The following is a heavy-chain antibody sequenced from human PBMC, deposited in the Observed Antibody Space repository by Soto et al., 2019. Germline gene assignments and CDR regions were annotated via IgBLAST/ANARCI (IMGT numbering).Heavy chain of an antibody. V-gene: IGHV1-3*01. D-gene: IGHD6-13*01. CDR1: GYTFTSYA. J-gene: IGHJ4*02. Sequence: GASVKVSCKASGYTFTSYAMHWVRQAPGQRLEWVGWINAGNGNTKYSQKFQGRVTITRDTSASTAYMELSSLRSEDTAVYYCARVYSSSWYSDRSYYFDYWGQGTLVTVSS. CDR3: ARVYSSSWYSDRSYYFDY. CDR2: INAGNGNT.